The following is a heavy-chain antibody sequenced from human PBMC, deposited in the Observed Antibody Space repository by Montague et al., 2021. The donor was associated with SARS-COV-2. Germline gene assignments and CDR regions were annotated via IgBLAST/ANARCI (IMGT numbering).Heavy chain of an antibody. Sequence: PALVKPTQTLTLTCTFSGFSLSTSGMCVSWIRQPPGKALEWLALIDWDDDKYYSTSLKTRLPISKDTSKNQVVLTMTNMDPVDTATYYCARMTTVTYPYYYYYGMDAWGQGTTVTVSS. D-gene: IGHD4-17*01. J-gene: IGHJ6*02. CDR1: GFSLSTSGMC. V-gene: IGHV2-70*01. CDR2: IDWDDDK. CDR3: ARMTTVTYPYYYYYGMDA.